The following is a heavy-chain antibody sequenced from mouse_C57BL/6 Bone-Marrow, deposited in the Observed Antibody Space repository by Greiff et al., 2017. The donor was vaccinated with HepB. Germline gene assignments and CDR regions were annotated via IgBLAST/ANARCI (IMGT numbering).Heavy chain of an antibody. J-gene: IGHJ3*01. CDR3: ASGSPLAY. Sequence: QVQLQQPGAELVMPGASVKLSCKASGYTFTSYWMHWVKQRPGQGLEWIGEIDPSDSYTNYNQKFKGKSTVTVDKSSSTAYMQLSSLTSEDSAVYYCASGSPLAYWGQGTLVTVSA. V-gene: IGHV1-69*01. CDR1: GYTFTSYW. CDR2: IDPSDSYT.